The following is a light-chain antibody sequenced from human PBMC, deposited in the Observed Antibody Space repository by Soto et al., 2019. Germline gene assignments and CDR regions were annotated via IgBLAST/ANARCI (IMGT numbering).Light chain of an antibody. V-gene: IGKV1-6*01. CDR2: AAS. CDR1: RVD. Sequence: RVDVGWLQRRPGPAPNLLIYAASTLHTGVPSTFTGSGSGTDFTLTINDLQPEDVATYFCLQDYDFPYTFGQGTK. J-gene: IGKJ2*01. CDR3: LQDYDFPYT.